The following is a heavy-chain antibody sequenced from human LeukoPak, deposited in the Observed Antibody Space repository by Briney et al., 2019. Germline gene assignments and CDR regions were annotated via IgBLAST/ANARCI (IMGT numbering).Heavy chain of an antibody. J-gene: IGHJ4*02. D-gene: IGHD6-13*01. Sequence: GESLKISCKGSGYSFTSYWIGWVRQMPGKGLEWMGIIYPGDSDTRYSPSFQGQVTISADKSISTAYLQWSSLKASDTAMYYCASSLDVKPIAAAGTVFDYWGQGTLVTVSS. CDR3: ASSLDVKPIAAAGTVFDY. CDR2: IYPGDSDT. CDR1: GYSFTSYW. V-gene: IGHV5-51*01.